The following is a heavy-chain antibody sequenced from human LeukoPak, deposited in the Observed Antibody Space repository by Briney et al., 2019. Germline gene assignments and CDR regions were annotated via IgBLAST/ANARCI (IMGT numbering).Heavy chain of an antibody. D-gene: IGHD6-13*01. CDR3: AKRVHSASWYAAFDY. J-gene: IGHJ4*02. Sequence: GGSLRLSCAASGFSFSNYVMTWVRQAPGKGLEWVSGISSNSGTTYYADSVKGRFTISRDNSKNTLYLQMNSPRAEDTAVYYCAKRVHSASWYAAFDYWGQGTLVTVSS. CDR2: ISSNSGTT. V-gene: IGHV3-23*01. CDR1: GFSFSNYV.